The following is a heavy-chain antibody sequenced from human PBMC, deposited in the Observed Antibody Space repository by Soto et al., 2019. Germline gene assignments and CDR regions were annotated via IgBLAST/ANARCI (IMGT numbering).Heavy chain of an antibody. Sequence: SVKLSSKASGGTFSKYAISWVRQAAGQGLEWMGGIIPVSGTAIYAQKFQGRVTITADEATSTTYMELSSLRSEDTAVFFCVRGRYCSGTTCKPYYYGMDVWGQGTTVTVSS. CDR2: IIPVSGTA. J-gene: IGHJ6*02. CDR3: VRGRYCSGTTCKPYYYGMDV. D-gene: IGHD2-15*01. V-gene: IGHV1-69*13. CDR1: GGTFSKYA.